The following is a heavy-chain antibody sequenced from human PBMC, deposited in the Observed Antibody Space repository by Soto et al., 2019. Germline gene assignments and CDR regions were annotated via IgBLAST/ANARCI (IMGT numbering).Heavy chain of an antibody. Sequence: ASETLSLTCLVSGDSISGANWWSWVRQPPGKGLEWIGEVFHIGSTNYSPSLKTRVTISVDKSKNQFSLTLTSVTAADTAVYYCARDDGSFRDWGQGLLVTVSS. V-gene: IGHV4-4*02. J-gene: IGHJ4*02. CDR1: GDSISGANW. D-gene: IGHD3-10*01. CDR2: VFHIGST. CDR3: ARDDGSFRD.